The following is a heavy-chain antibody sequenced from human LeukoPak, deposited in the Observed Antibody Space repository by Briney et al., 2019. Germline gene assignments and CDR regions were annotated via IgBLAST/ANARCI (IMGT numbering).Heavy chain of an antibody. CDR3: VREGGFYRPLDY. CDR2: VHLDGRT. Sequence: SETLSLTCGVSGGSVISTNWRTWVRQPPGKGLEWIGEVHLDGRTNYNPSLESRLTISVDLSENHVSLKLTSVTAADTAVYYCVREGGFYRPLDYSGQGTLVTVSS. J-gene: IGHJ4*02. D-gene: IGHD3-3*01. V-gene: IGHV4-4*02. CDR1: GGSVISTNW.